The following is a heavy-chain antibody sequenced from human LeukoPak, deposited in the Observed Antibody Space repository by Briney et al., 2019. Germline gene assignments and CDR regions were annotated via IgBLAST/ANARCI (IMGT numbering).Heavy chain of an antibody. J-gene: IGHJ3*02. V-gene: IGHV3-21*01. Sequence: GGSLRLSCAASGFTVSSNYMSWVRQAPGKGLEWVSSISSSSSYIYYADSVKGRFTISRDNAKNSLYLQMNSLRAEDTAVYYCARDRRYTGHAFDIWGQGTMVTVSS. D-gene: IGHD5-12*01. CDR2: ISSSSSYI. CDR3: ARDRRYTGHAFDI. CDR1: GFTVSSNY.